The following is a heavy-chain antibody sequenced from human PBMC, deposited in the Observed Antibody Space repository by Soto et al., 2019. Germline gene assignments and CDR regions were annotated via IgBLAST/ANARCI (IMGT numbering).Heavy chain of an antibody. CDR1: GFTFSSYG. Sequence: QVQLVESGGGVVQPGRSLRLSCAASGFTFSSYGMHWVRQAPGKGLEWVAVIWYDGSNKYYADSVKGRFTISRDNSKTTRYLQMNRLRAEDTAVYYCARDTARAMVRIYYGMDVWGQGTTVTVAS. V-gene: IGHV3-33*01. D-gene: IGHD3-10*01. CDR3: ARDTARAMVRIYYGMDV. J-gene: IGHJ6*02. CDR2: IWYDGSNK.